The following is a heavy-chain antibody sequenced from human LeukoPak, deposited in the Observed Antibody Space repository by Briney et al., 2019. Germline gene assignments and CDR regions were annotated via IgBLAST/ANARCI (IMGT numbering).Heavy chain of an antibody. Sequence: GASVKVSCKASGYTFTSYGISWVRQAPGKGLECRGWISAYNGSTNYAQKLQGRVTVTTDTSTSTAYMELRSLRSDDTAVYYYARDTTVLMEYANYSDYDAFDIWGQGTMVTVSS. J-gene: IGHJ3*02. CDR3: ARDTTVLMEYANYSDYDAFDI. CDR1: GYTFTSYG. D-gene: IGHD2-8*01. CDR2: ISAYNGST. V-gene: IGHV1-18*01.